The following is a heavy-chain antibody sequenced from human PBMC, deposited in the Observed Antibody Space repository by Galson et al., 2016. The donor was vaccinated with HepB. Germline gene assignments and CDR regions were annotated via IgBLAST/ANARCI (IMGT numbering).Heavy chain of an antibody. V-gene: IGHV3-23*01. CDR3: ARDDLESNYFYYHGMDV. CDR1: GFTFSSYA. Sequence: SLRLSCAGSGFTFSSYAMNWVRQAPGKGLEWISLISDNGHATYYADPVRGRFSIARDNSKNTLYLQMNSLRADDTAVYYCARDDLESNYFYYHGMDVWGQGTTVTVSS. J-gene: IGHJ6*02. D-gene: IGHD1-1*01. CDR2: ISDNGHAT.